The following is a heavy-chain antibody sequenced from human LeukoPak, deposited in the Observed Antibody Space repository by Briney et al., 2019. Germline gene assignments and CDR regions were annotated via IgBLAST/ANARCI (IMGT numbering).Heavy chain of an antibody. J-gene: IGHJ4*02. CDR3: ARDRYFDWLPLDY. CDR2: INHSGST. V-gene: IGHV4-34*01. CDR1: GGSFSGYY. D-gene: IGHD3-9*01. Sequence: PSETLSLTCAVYGGSFSGYYWSWIRQPPGKGLEWIGEINHSGSTNYNPSLTSRVTISVDTSKNQFSLKLSSVTAADTAVYYCARDRYFDWLPLDYWGQGTLVTVSS.